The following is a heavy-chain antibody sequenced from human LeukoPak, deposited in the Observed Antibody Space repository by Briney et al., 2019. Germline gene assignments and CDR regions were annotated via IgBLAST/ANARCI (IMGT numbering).Heavy chain of an antibody. CDR3: VRCSGYSPGNWFDP. J-gene: IGHJ5*02. CDR1: GYSINNGYY. D-gene: IGHD3-22*01. CDR2: VYHSGRT. V-gene: IGHV4-38-2*02. Sequence: SETLSHTCTVSGYSINNGYYWGWIRQPPGKGLEWIGSVYHSGRTYCNPSLKSRVTISVDTSKNQLSLRLSSVTAADTAVYYCVRCSGYSPGNWFDPWGQGTLVTVSS.